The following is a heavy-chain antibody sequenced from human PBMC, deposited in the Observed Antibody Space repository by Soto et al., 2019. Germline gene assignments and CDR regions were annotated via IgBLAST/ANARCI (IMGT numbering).Heavy chain of an antibody. CDR1: GSPFDDLA. V-gene: IGHV3-49*04. J-gene: IGHJ4*02. CDR2: IRNQSYQETT. D-gene: IGHD3-10*01. CDR3: GGAGSPDCAYFCLY. Sequence: SRRLSSTGSGSPFDDLAINSVHQAPGKRLERLGLIRNQSYQETTEYAASGKGRFTISRDTTNDNAYLQMNSVYIEASAVYYCGGAGSPDCAYFCLYWGQGTPVAISS.